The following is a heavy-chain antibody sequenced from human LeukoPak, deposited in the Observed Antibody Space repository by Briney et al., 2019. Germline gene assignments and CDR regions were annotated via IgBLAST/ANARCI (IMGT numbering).Heavy chain of an antibody. D-gene: IGHD3-9*01. V-gene: IGHV3-66*02. Sequence: PGGSLRLSCAASGFTVSSNYMSWVRQAPGKGLEWVSVIYSGGSTYYTDSVKGRFTISRDNSKNTLYLQMNSLRAEDTAVYYCAKDLDTPSLYDILTGFFPDYWGQGTLVTVSS. CDR1: GFTVSSNY. J-gene: IGHJ4*02. CDR2: IYSGGST. CDR3: AKDLDTPSLYDILTGFFPDY.